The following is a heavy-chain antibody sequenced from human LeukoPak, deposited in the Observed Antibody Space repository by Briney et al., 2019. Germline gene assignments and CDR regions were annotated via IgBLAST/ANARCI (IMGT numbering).Heavy chain of an antibody. D-gene: IGHD3-10*01. Sequence: ASVKVSCKASGYTFTSYAMHWVRQAPGQRLEWMGWINAGNGNTKYSQKFQGRVTITRDTSASTAYMELSSLRSEDTAVYYCARWAYGSGSYHPWGQGTLVTVSS. J-gene: IGHJ5*02. V-gene: IGHV1-3*01. CDR1: GYTFTSYA. CDR2: INAGNGNT. CDR3: ARWAYGSGSYHP.